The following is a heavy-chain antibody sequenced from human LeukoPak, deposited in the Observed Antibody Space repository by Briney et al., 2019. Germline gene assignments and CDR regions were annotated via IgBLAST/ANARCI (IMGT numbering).Heavy chain of an antibody. CDR2: INHSGST. V-gene: IGHV4-34*01. CDR1: GGSFSGYY. CDR3: ASLISYGPSDY. D-gene: IGHD5-18*01. Sequence: SETLSLTCAVSGGSFSGYYWSWIRQPPGKGLEWIGEINHSGSTNYNPSLKSRVTISVDTSKNQFSLKLSSVTAADTAVYYCASLISYGPSDYWGQGTLVTVSS. J-gene: IGHJ4*02.